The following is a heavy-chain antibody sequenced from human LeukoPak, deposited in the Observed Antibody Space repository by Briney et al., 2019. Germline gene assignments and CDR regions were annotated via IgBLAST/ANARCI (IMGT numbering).Heavy chain of an antibody. CDR3: ARDSGTYSTQY. CDR1: GFTFSSYS. J-gene: IGHJ4*02. D-gene: IGHD1-26*01. V-gene: IGHV3-48*02. CDR2: ISRSSSAI. Sequence: GGSLRLSCAAPGFTFSSYSMNWVRQAPGKGLEWVSYISRSSSAIYYADSVKGRFTISRDDGKNSLYLQMNSLRDGDTAVYFCARDSGTYSTQYWGQGTLVTVSS.